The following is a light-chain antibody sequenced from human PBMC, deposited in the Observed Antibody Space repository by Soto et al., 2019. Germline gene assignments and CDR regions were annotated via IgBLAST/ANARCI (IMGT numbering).Light chain of an antibody. Sequence: EIVLTQSPGTLSLSPGERATLSCRASQSVSSSYLGWYKQKPGQAPRLLIFVASNRATGIPDRFSGSGSGTDFNLTISRLEPEDFAVYYCQQYGSSPRTFGQWTRLEIK. V-gene: IGKV3-20*01. CDR2: VAS. CDR3: QQYGSSPRT. J-gene: IGKJ5*01. CDR1: QSVSSSY.